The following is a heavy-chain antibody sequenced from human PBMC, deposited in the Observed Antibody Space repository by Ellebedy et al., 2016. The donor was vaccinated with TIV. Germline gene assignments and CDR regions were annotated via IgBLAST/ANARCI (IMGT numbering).Heavy chain of an antibody. D-gene: IGHD2-21*01. V-gene: IGHV4-39*01. Sequence: GSLRLXXTVSGGSITSTSYYWGWIRQPPGKGPEWIGTVYYSGYTFYNPSLKSRVTISVDTSKNQFSLKLTSVTAADTAVFYCARQGENRFDPWGQGTLVTVSS. J-gene: IGHJ5*02. CDR3: ARQGENRFDP. CDR2: VYYSGYT. CDR1: GGSITSTSYY.